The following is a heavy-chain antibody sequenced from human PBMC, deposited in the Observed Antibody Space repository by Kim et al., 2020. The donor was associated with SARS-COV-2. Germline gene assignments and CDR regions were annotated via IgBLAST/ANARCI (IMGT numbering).Heavy chain of an antibody. V-gene: IGHV4-34*01. J-gene: IGHJ6*01. D-gene: IGHD4-4*01. Sequence: SETLSLTCAVYGGPFSDYYWTCIRQPPGKGLEWIGEINLSGSTNYNPSLKSRVTISVDTSKNQFSLKLSSVTAADTAVYYCATGPLWDVTSPFYHYYGM. CDR2: INLSGST. CDR3: ATGPLWDVTSPFYHYYGM. CDR1: GGPFSDYY.